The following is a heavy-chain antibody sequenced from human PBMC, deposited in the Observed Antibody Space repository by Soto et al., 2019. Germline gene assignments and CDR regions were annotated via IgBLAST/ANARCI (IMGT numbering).Heavy chain of an antibody. J-gene: IGHJ4*02. D-gene: IGHD3-16*01. V-gene: IGHV2-5*02. CDR2: IYWDDDK. CDR1: GFSLSTDGVG. Sequence: SGPTLVNPTQTLTLTCTFSGFSLSTDGVGVGWIRQPPGQALEWLALIYWDDDKRYSPSLKTRPTITKDTSKNQVVLTVTNMDPVDTATYYCAHSQYSYAYAFDYWGQGNLVTVSS. CDR3: AHSQYSYAYAFDY.